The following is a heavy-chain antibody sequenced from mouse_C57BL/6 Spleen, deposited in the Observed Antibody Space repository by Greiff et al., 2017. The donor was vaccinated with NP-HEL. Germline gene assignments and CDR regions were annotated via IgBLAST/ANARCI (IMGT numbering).Heavy chain of an antibody. CDR1: GYSITSGYY. V-gene: IGHV3-6*01. D-gene: IGHD4-1*01. Sequence: DVKLQESGPGLVKPSQSLSLTCSVTGYSITSGYYWNWIRQFPGNKLEWMGYISYDGSNNYNPSLKNRISITRDTSKNQFFLKLNSVTTEDTATYYCARGGGTRFAYWGQGTLVTVSA. J-gene: IGHJ3*01. CDR3: ARGGGTRFAY. CDR2: ISYDGSN.